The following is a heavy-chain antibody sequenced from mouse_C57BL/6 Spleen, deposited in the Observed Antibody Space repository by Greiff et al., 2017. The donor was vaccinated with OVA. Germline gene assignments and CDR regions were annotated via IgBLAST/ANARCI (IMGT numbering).Heavy chain of an antibody. D-gene: IGHD2-5*01. J-gene: IGHJ4*01. V-gene: IGHV5-17*01. CDR1: GFTFSDYG. Sequence: EVKVEESGGGLVKPGGSLKLSCAASGFTFSDYGMHWVRQAPEKGLEWVAYISSGSSTIYYADTVKGRFTISRDHAKNTLFLQMTSLRSEDTAMYYCARRRDYSNYVDYAMDYWGQGTSVTVSS. CDR2: ISSGSSTI. CDR3: ARRRDYSNYVDYAMDY.